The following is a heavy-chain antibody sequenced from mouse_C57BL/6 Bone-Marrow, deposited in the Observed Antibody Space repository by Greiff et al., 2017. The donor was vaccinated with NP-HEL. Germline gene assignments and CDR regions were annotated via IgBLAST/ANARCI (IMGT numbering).Heavy chain of an antibody. D-gene: IGHD1-2*01. Sequence: EVQLQESGGGLVQPGGSMKLSCAASGFTFSDAWMDWVRQSPEKGLEWVAEIRNKANNHATYYAESVKGRFTISRDDSKSSVYLQMNSLRAEDTGIYYCTRPITTHWYFDVWGTGTTVTVSS. CDR3: TRPITTHWYFDV. J-gene: IGHJ1*03. V-gene: IGHV6-6*01. CDR2: IRNKANNHAT. CDR1: GFTFSDAW.